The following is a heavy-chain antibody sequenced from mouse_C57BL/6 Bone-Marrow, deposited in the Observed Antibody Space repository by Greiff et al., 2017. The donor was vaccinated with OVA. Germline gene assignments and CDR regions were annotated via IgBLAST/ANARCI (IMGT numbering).Heavy chain of an antibody. CDR1: GFSLTSYG. Sequence: VHLVESGPGLVQPSQSLSITCTVSGFSLTSYGVHWVRQSPGKGLEWLGVIWSCGSTDYNAAFISRLSISKDNSKSQVFFKMNSLQADDTAIYYCARAYYGNYVGYWGQGTTLTVSS. V-gene: IGHV2-2*01. CDR3: ARAYYGNYVGY. CDR2: IWSCGST. J-gene: IGHJ2*01. D-gene: IGHD2-10*01.